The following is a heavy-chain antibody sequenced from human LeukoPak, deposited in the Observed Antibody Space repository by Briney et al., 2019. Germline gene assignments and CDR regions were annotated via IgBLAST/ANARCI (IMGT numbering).Heavy chain of an antibody. CDR1: GCTFSSYG. CDR2: ITSGGTI. Sequence: QPGESLTLSRAASGCTFSSYGMSWVRQAPGKGVEWLSHITSGGTIYYAYSVTGGFIISRDNAKSSLYLKMSSLRDEDTAVYYCARRYCSGGSCGVGPYFDYWGQGTLVTVSS. V-gene: IGHV3-48*02. CDR3: ARRYCSGGSCGVGPYFDY. D-gene: IGHD2-15*01. J-gene: IGHJ4*02.